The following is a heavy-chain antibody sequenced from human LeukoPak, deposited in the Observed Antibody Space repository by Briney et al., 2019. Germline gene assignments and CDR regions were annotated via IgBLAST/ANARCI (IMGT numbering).Heavy chain of an antibody. CDR2: IYSSGST. D-gene: IGHD2/OR15-2a*01. J-gene: IGHJ4*02. CDR3: ARYMDLSLFTFYFDS. CDR1: GGSISSHY. V-gene: IGHV4-59*11. Sequence: KPSETLSLTCTVSGGSISSHYWSWIRQPPGKGLEWIGYIYSSGSTNYNPSLKTRVAISVDTSKNQFSLKLSSVTAADTAVYYCARYMDLSLFTFYFDSWAREPWSPSPQ.